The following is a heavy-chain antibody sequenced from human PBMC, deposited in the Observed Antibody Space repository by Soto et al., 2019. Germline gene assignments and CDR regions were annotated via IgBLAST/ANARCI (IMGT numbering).Heavy chain of an antibody. V-gene: IGHV4-34*01. Sequence: QVQLQQWGAGLLKPSETLSLTCAVYGGSFSGYYWSWIRQPPGKGLEWIGEINHSGSTNYNPSLKSRVTISVDTSKNQCSLKLSSVTAADTAVYYCARYTYYYGSGINYWGQGTLVTVSS. J-gene: IGHJ4*02. CDR3: ARYTYYYGSGINY. CDR1: GGSFSGYY. CDR2: INHSGST. D-gene: IGHD3-10*01.